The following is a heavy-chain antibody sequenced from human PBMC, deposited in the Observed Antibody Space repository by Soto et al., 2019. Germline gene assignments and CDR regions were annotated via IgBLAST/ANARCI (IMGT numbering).Heavy chain of an antibody. V-gene: IGHV1-69*06. Sequence: SVKVSCKASGGTFSSYAISWVRQAPGQGLEWMGGIIPIFGTANYAQKFQGRVTITADKSTSTAYMELSSLRPEDTAVYYCASSRGRRQDYYYYGMDVWGQGTTVTVSS. CDR2: IIPIFGTA. J-gene: IGHJ6*02. CDR3: ASSRGRRQDYYYYGMDV. CDR1: GGTFSSYA. D-gene: IGHD3-10*01.